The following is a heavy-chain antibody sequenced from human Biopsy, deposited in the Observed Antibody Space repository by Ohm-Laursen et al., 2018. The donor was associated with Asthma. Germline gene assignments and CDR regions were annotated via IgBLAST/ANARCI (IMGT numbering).Heavy chain of an antibody. V-gene: IGHV3-53*01. CDR2: IYSGGTS. CDR3: ARGDSSNWSHYYFDY. D-gene: IGHD3-22*01. Sequence: SLGLSCSASGFAVSRDHMFWVRQAPGKGLEWVSVIYSGGTSHTADSVRGRFTISRDYSKNTLYLQMHSLIAEDTAVYYCARGDSSNWSHYYFDYWGQGTLVTVSS. CDR1: GFAVSRDH. J-gene: IGHJ4*02.